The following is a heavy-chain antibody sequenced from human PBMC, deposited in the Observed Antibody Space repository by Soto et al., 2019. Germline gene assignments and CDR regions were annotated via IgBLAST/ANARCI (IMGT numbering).Heavy chain of an antibody. CDR3: ATNSGYDYQKSGIFDY. J-gene: IGHJ4*02. CDR1: GGTFSRYA. D-gene: IGHD5-12*01. CDR2: IIPIFGTA. V-gene: IGHV1-69*13. Sequence: SVKVSCKASGGTFSRYAISWVRQAPGQGLEWMGGIIPIFGTANYAQKFQGRVTITADESTSTAYMELSSLRSEDTAVYYCATNSGYDYQKSGIFDYWGQGTLVTVSS.